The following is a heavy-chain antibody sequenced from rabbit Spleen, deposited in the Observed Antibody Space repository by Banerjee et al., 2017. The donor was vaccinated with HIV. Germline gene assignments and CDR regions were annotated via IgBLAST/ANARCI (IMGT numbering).Heavy chain of an antibody. CDR3: ARDAGRGDYIDGVFIL. CDR1: GFSFSSGYY. J-gene: IGHJ4*01. D-gene: IGHD8-1*01. CDR2: IGTGSGST. V-gene: IGHV1S45*01. Sequence: QQQLVESGGGLVKPGGTLTLTCKASGFSFSSGYYACWVRQAPGKGLEWIGCIGTGSGSTWYASWVKGRFTISKTSSTTVTLQMTSLTVADTAPYFRARDAGRGDYIDGVFILWGQGTLVTVS.